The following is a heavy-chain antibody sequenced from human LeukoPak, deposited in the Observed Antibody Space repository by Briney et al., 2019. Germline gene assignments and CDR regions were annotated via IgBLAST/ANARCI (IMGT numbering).Heavy chain of an antibody. V-gene: IGHV4-39*07. CDR1: GGSISTYY. CDR2: IYYSGST. J-gene: IGHJ5*02. CDR3: ASVSSRLGLDWFDP. D-gene: IGHD6-13*01. Sequence: SETLSLTCTFSGGSISTYYWSWIRQPPGKGLEWLGSIYYSGSTYYNPSLKSRVTISVDTSKNQFSLKLSSVTAADTAVYYCASVSSRLGLDWFDPWGQGTLVTVSS.